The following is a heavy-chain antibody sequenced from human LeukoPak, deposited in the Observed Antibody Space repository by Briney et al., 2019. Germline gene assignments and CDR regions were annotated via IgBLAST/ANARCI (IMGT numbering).Heavy chain of an antibody. D-gene: IGHD3-3*01. Sequence: PSETLSLTCTVSGGSISSSSYYWGWIRQPPGKGLEWIGSIYYSGSTYYNPSLKSRVTISVDTSKNQFSLKLSSVTAADTAVYYCARHVPQYYDFWSGYYTGLGGLFDYWGQGTLVTVSS. J-gene: IGHJ4*02. CDR3: ARHVPQYYDFWSGYYTGLGGLFDY. CDR2: IYYSGST. CDR1: GGSISSSSYY. V-gene: IGHV4-39*01.